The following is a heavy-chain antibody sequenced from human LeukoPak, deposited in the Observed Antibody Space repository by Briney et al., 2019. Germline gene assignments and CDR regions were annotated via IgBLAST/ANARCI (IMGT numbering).Heavy chain of an antibody. V-gene: IGHV1-69*01. Sequence: VASVNVSCKAAGVTSSIYTINWLRRAPGQGPEWMGAIIPIFGSADYAQKFEGRVTISADASTNIVYMHLRGLKSDDTAVYYCAKNGGDDVGVGWFDPWGQGTLVTVSS. CDR1: GVTSSIYT. J-gene: IGHJ5*02. CDR3: AKNGGDDVGVGWFDP. D-gene: IGHD5-12*01. CDR2: IIPIFGSA.